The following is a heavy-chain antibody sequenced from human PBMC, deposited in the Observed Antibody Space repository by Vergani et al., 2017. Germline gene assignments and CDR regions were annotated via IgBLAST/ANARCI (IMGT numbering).Heavy chain of an antibody. CDR2: ISSSGSTI. CDR3: ARSPYHYGDFYFDY. Sequence: VQLVESGGGLVQPGGSLRLSCASSGFTFSDYYMSWIRQAPGKGLGGVSYISSSGSTIYYADSVKGRFTIARDNAKNSLYLQMNSLRAEDTAVYYCARSPYHYGDFYFDYWGQGTRVTVSS. D-gene: IGHD4-17*01. CDR1: GFTFSDYY. J-gene: IGHJ4*02. V-gene: IGHV3-11*01.